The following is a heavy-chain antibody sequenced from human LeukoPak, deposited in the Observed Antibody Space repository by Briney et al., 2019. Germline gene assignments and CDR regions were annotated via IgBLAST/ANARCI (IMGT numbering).Heavy chain of an antibody. V-gene: IGHV1-2*04. CDR3: ARGSGSGWYDY. D-gene: IGHD6-19*01. J-gene: IGHJ4*02. CDR1: GYTLTELS. Sequence: GASVKVSCKVSGYTLTELSMHWVRQAPGQGLEWMGWINPNSGGTNYAQKFQGWVTMTRDTSINTAYMEMSRLTSDDMAVYYCARGSGSGWYDYWGQGTLVTISS. CDR2: INPNSGGT.